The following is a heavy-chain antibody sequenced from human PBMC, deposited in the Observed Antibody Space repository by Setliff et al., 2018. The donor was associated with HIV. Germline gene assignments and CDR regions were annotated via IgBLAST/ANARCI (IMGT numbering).Heavy chain of an antibody. J-gene: IGHJ4*02. D-gene: IGHD1-1*01. V-gene: IGHV3-30*04. CDR2: ISYDGKTT. CDR1: GFTFSTFA. CDR3: ARSLEIALF. Sequence: GGSLRLSCVDSGFTFSTFAMYWVREAPAKGLEWVSAISYDGKTTHYADSVMGRFTVSRDNSKNTLYLQLNGLRTEDTAVYYCARSLEIALFGGPGTLVTVSS.